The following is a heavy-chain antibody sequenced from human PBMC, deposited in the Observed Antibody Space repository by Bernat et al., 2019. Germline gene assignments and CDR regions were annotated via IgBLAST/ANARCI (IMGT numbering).Heavy chain of an antibody. J-gene: IGHJ4*02. CDR1: GGSISSYY. CDR3: ARHAAGPYGSGSYPYFDY. D-gene: IGHD3-10*01. V-gene: IGHV4-59*08. Sequence: QVQLPESGPGLVKPSETLSLTCTVSGGSISSYYWSWIRQPPGKGLEWIGYIYYSWSTNYNPSLKSRVTISVDTSKNQFSLKLSSVTAADTAVYYCARHAAGPYGSGSYPYFDYWGQGTLVTVAS. CDR2: IYYSWST.